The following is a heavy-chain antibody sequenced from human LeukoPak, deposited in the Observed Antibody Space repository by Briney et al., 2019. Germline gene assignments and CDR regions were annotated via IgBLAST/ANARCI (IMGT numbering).Heavy chain of an antibody. V-gene: IGHV4-39*07. CDR1: GGSISSSVHY. CDR2: GSSSGNA. Sequence: SETLSLTCSVSGGSISSSVHYWGWVRQPPGKGLEWIVSGSSSGNAYYNPSLKSRVTVSVDTSKNQFSLKVTSVTAADTAVYYCARDEKGHVCGWTQLDVWGKGTTVTVSS. J-gene: IGHJ6*04. D-gene: IGHD6-19*01. CDR3: ARDEKGHVCGWTQLDV.